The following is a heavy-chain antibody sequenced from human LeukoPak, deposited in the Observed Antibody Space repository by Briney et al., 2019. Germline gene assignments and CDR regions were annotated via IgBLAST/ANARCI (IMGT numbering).Heavy chain of an antibody. CDR1: GFTFSSYG. J-gene: IGHJ4*02. V-gene: IGHV3-30*02. D-gene: IGHD3-10*01. CDR2: IRYDGSNK. CDR3: AKDKAELLWFGELLDY. Sequence: GGSLRLSCAASGFTFSSYGMPWVRQAPGKGLEWVAFIRYDGSNKYYADSVKGRFTISRDNSKNTLYLQMNSLGAEDTAVYYCAKDKAELLWFGELLDYWGQGTLVIVSS.